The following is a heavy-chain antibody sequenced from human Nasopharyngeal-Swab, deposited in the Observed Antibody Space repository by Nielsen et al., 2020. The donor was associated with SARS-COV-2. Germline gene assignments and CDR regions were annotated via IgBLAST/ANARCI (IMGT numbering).Heavy chain of an antibody. CDR3: ARGQDGAAAAL. V-gene: IGHV4-39*07. D-gene: IGHD6-13*01. CDR1: GGSIASHIYY. J-gene: IGHJ4*02. Sequence: SETLSLTCTVSGGSIASHIYYWGWIRQPPGKGLEWIGSIFYSGTTYLNPSLKSRVTISVDTSKNQLSLKLTSLTAADTAMYYCARGQDGAAAALWGQGTLVTVSS. CDR2: IFYSGTT.